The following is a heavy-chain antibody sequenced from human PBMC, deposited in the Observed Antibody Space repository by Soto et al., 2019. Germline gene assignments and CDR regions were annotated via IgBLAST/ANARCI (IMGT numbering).Heavy chain of an antibody. Sequence: SVKVSCKASGYTFTGYYIHWVRQAPGQGLEWMGWINPNNGDTNYAQKFQGRVSMTRDASTSTAYMELSSLRFDDTAVYYCARHSGYDYVFDYWAQGTLVTVSS. J-gene: IGHJ4*02. V-gene: IGHV1-2*02. CDR1: GYTFTGYY. CDR2: INPNNGDT. D-gene: IGHD5-12*01. CDR3: ARHSGYDYVFDY.